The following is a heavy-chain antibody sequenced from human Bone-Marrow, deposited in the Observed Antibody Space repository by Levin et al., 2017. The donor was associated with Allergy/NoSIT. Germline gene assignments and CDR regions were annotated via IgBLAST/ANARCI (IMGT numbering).Heavy chain of an antibody. Sequence: SLKISCAASGFTFSSYTMHWVRQAPGKGLEWVTVISSDGNNKYYADSVKGRFTISRDNSKNTLYLQMNSLRAEDTAVYYCARPYSSGWSYGMDVWGQGTTVTVSS. J-gene: IGHJ6*02. D-gene: IGHD6-19*01. V-gene: IGHV3-30-3*01. CDR2: ISSDGNNK. CDR3: ARPYSSGWSYGMDV. CDR1: GFTFSSYT.